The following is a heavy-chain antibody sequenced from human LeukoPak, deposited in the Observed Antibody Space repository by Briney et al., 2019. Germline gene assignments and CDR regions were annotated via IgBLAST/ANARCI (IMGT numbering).Heavy chain of an antibody. D-gene: IGHD3-10*02. J-gene: IGHJ4*02. CDR3: ARGVPLVGSGRRGDY. V-gene: IGHV1-8*03. CDR2: MNPNSGNT. CDR1: GYTFTSYD. Sequence: GASVKVSCKASGYTFTSYDINWVRQATGQGLEWMGWMNPNSGNTGYAQKFQGRVTITRNTSISTAYMELSSLRAEDTAVYYCARGVPLVGSGRRGDYWGQGTLVTVSS.